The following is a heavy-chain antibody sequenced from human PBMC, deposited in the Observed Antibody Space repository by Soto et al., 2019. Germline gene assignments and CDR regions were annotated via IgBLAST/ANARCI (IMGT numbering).Heavy chain of an antibody. V-gene: IGHV3-30-3*01. D-gene: IGHD5-18*01. Sequence: TGGSLRLSCAASGFTFSSYAMHWVRQAPGKGLEWVAVISYDGSNKYYADSVKGRFTISRDNSKNTLYLQMNSLRAEDTAVYYCARARGYSYRNGAIDYWGQGTLVTVSS. CDR1: GFTFSSYA. CDR2: ISYDGSNK. J-gene: IGHJ4*02. CDR3: ARARGYSYRNGAIDY.